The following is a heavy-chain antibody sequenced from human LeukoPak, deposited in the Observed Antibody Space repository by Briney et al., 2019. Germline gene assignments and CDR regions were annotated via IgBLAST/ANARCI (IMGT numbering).Heavy chain of an antibody. CDR1: GFTFDDYG. CDR3: AKDEWFGELFPTTGLDV. D-gene: IGHD3-10*01. CDR2: ISWNSADI. J-gene: IGHJ6*02. Sequence: PGGSLRLSCAASGFTFDDYGMHWVRQVPGKGLEWVSGISWNSADIGYADSVKGRFTISRDNAKNSLFLQMNSLRDEDTALYYCAKDEWFGELFPTTGLDVWGQGTTVTVSS. V-gene: IGHV3-9*01.